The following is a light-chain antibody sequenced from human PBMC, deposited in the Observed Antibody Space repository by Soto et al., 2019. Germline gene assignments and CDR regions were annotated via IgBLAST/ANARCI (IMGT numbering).Light chain of an antibody. Sequence: DIQMTQSPSSLSASVGDRVTITCRASQSISSYLNWYQQKPGKAPKLLIYAASSLQSGVPSRFSGSGSGTDFTLTISSLQPEDFATYYCQQYNYYSRTFGQGSMVDI. V-gene: IGKV1-39*01. CDR3: QQYNYYSRT. CDR2: AAS. CDR1: QSISSY. J-gene: IGKJ1*01.